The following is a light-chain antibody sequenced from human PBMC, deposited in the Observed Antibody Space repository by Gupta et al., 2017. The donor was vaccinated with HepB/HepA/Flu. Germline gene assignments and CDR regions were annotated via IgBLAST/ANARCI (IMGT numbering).Light chain of an antibody. Sequence: IVLNPCPLSLPFTPGEAASISCRSSQSLLYSDGNNYLDWYLQRPGQSPQLLIYLGSNRASGVPDRFSGSGSGTDFTLKISRVEAEDVGVYYCMQALQARRTIGGGSKVEI. CDR1: QSLLYSDGNNY. V-gene: IGKV2-28*01. CDR2: LGS. J-gene: IGKJ4*01. CDR3: MQALQARRT.